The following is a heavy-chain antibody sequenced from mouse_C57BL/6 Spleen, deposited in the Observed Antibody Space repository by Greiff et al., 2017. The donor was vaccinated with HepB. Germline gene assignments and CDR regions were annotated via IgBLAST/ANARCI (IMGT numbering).Heavy chain of an antibody. CDR2: ISDGGSYT. CDR3: ARDSPVFAY. J-gene: IGHJ3*01. V-gene: IGHV5-4*01. Sequence: VQLKESGGGLVKPGGSLKLSCAASGFTFSSYAMSWVRQTPEKRLEWVATISDGGSYTYYPDNVKGRFTISRDNAKNNLYLQMSHLKSEDTAMYYCARDSPVFAYWGQGTLVTVSA. CDR1: GFTFSSYA.